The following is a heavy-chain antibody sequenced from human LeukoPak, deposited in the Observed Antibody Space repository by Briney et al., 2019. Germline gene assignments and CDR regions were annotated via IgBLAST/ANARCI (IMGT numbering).Heavy chain of an antibody. V-gene: IGHV4-39*01. CDR2: IYYSGST. CDR1: GGSISSSSYY. Sequence: SETLSLTCTVSGGSISSSSYYWGWIRQPPGKGLEWIGSIYYSGSTYYNPSLKSRVTISVDTSKNQFSLKLSSVTAEDTAVYYCARPLSRWTTMADYWGQGTLVTVSS. CDR3: ARPLSRWTTMADY. J-gene: IGHJ4*02. D-gene: IGHD4/OR15-4a*01.